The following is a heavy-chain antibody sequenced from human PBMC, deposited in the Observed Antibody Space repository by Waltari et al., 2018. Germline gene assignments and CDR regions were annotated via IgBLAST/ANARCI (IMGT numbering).Heavy chain of an antibody. Sequence: QVQLVQYGAEVKKPGSAVKFACKASGGTFRRYPIRWGRQAPGQGLEWMGGIIPIFGTANDAQKFQGRVTITADESTSTAYMELSSLRSEDTAVYYCARDLGGSMNAFDIWGQGTMVTVSS. CDR1: GGTFRRYP. D-gene: IGHD2-15*01. CDR3: ARDLGGSMNAFDI. J-gene: IGHJ3*02. CDR2: IIPIFGTA. V-gene: IGHV1-69*01.